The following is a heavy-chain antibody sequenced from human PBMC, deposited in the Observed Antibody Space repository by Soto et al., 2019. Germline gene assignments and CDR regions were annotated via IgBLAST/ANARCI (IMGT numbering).Heavy chain of an antibody. D-gene: IGHD3-9*01. V-gene: IGHV3-23*01. Sequence: GGSLRLSCAASGFTFSSYAMSWVRQAPGKGLEWVSAISGSGGSTYYADSVKGRFTISRDNSKNTLYLQMNSLRAEDTAVYYCAKDLLILTGSRPHYFDYWGQGTLVTVSS. J-gene: IGHJ4*02. CDR3: AKDLLILTGSRPHYFDY. CDR2: ISGSGGST. CDR1: GFTFSSYA.